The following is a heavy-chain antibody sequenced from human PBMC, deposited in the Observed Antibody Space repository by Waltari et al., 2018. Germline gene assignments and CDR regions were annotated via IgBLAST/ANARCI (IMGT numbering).Heavy chain of an antibody. CDR2: INLNSEKI. CDR1: GFRFDESA. CDR3: VKGHYYDSNGYFDY. D-gene: IGHD3-22*01. V-gene: IGHV3-9*01. Sequence: EVQLAESGGNLVQPGRSLRLPCAASGFRFDESAMHWVRQSPGKGLGWGSGINLNSEKINYADSVKGRFTIARDNAKNSLSLQMESLTSEDTALYYCVKGHYYDSNGYFDYWGQGTLVTVSS. J-gene: IGHJ4*02.